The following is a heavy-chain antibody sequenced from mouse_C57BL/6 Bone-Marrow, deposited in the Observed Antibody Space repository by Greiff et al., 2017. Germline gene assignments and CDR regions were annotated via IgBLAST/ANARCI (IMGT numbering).Heavy chain of an antibody. Sequence: QVQLQQSGAELVKPGASVKMSCTASGYTFTSYWITWVKQRPGQGLEWIGDIYPGSGSTNYNEKFKSKATLTVDTSSSTAYMQLSSLTSEDSAVYYCARMRDDYDAGFAYWGQGTLVTVAA. V-gene: IGHV1-55*01. CDR3: ARMRDDYDAGFAY. CDR1: GYTFTSYW. D-gene: IGHD2-4*01. CDR2: IYPGSGST. J-gene: IGHJ3*01.